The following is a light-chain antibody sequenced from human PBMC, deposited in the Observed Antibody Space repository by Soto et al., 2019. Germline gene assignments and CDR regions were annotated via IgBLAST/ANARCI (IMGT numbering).Light chain of an antibody. Sequence: QSALTQPPSASGSPGQSVTISCTGTSSDVGGYNYVSWYQHHPGKAPKLMIYDVSKRPSGVPDRFSGCKSGNTASLIVSGLQAEDEADYYCSSYAGSNNVIFGGGTKVTVL. J-gene: IGLJ2*01. V-gene: IGLV2-8*01. CDR2: DVS. CDR3: SSYAGSNNVI. CDR1: SSDVGGYNY.